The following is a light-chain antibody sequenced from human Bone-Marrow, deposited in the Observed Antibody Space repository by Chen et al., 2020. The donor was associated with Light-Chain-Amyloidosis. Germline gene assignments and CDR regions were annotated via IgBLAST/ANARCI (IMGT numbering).Light chain of an antibody. CDR1: QSISSY. J-gene: IGKJ4*01. CDR3: QQSYSTPLT. V-gene: IGKV1-39*01. CDR2: AAS. Sequence: DIQMTQSQSSLSAAVGDRVTITCRASQSISSYLNWDQQKPGKAPKLLIYAASSLQSGVPSRFSGSGSGTDFTLTISSLQPEDFATYYCQQSYSTPLTFGGGTKVEIK.